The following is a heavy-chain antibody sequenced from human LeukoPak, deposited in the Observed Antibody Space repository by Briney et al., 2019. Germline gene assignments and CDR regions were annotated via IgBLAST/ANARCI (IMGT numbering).Heavy chain of an antibody. CDR2: IRYDGSNK. V-gene: IGHV3-30*02. J-gene: IGHJ4*02. Sequence: PGGSLRLSCAASRFTFSSYGMHWVRQAPGKGLEWVAFIRYDGSNKYYADSVKGRFTISRDNAKNSLYLQMNSLRAEDTAVYYCARDKSFDFWSGYPNYWGQGTLVTVSS. D-gene: IGHD3-3*01. CDR1: RFTFSSYG. CDR3: ARDKSFDFWSGYPNY.